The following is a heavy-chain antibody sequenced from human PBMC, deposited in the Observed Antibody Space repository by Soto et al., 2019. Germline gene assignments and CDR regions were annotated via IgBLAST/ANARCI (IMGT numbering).Heavy chain of an antibody. V-gene: IGHV4-34*01. Sequence: QVQLQQGGAGLLKPSETLSLTCAVYGGSFSGYYWSWIRQPPGKGLEGIGEINHSGSTNYNPSLRSRVTISVDTSNNPFSLKLSPVTAADTAVYYCARADYGDYRGLDYWGQGTLVTVSS. J-gene: IGHJ4*02. CDR1: GGSFSGYY. CDR2: INHSGST. D-gene: IGHD4-17*01. CDR3: ARADYGDYRGLDY.